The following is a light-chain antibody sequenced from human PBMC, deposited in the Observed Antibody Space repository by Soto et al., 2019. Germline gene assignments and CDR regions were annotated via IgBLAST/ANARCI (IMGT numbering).Light chain of an antibody. CDR3: SSYAGSNNLV. V-gene: IGLV2-8*01. CDR2: EVT. Sequence: QSALTQPPSASGSPGQSVTISCTGTSSDVGGYNFVSWYLQYPGKAPKLLVYEVTKRPSGVPDRFSGSKSGNTASLTVSGLQAEDESDYDCSSYAGSNNLVFGGGTKLTVL. CDR1: SSDVGGYNF. J-gene: IGLJ2*01.